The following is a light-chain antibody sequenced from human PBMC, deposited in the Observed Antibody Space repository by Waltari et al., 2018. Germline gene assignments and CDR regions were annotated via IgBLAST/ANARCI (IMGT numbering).Light chain of an antibody. V-gene: IGLV1-44*01. Sequence: QSVLTQPPSASGTPGQSVTISCSGGASNIGGNLVTWYQQLPGKAPKLLIYRSDLRPYGVPDRCAGSKSGTSASLAISGLQSEDEADYFCASWDDSLNGHWVFGGGTKVTVL. CDR2: RSD. CDR1: ASNIGGNL. CDR3: ASWDDSLNGHWV. J-gene: IGLJ3*02.